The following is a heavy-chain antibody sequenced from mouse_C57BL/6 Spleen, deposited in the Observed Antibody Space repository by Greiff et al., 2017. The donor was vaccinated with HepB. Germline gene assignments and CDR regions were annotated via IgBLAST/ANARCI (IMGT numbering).Heavy chain of an antibody. CDR3: ARRDDYDGPGFDV. V-gene: IGHV1-50*01. CDR1: GYTFTSYW. D-gene: IGHD2-4*01. J-gene: IGHJ1*03. CDR2: IDPSDSYT. Sequence: QVQLKQPGAELVKPGASVKLSCKASGYTFTSYWMQWVKQRPGQGLEWIGEIDPSDSYTNYNQKFKGKATLTVDTSSSTAYMQLSSLTSEDSAVYYCARRDDYDGPGFDVWGTGTTVTVSS.